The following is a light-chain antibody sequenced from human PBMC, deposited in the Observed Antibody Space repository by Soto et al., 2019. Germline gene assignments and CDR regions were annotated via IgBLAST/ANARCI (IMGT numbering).Light chain of an antibody. CDR1: SSDVGAYNY. CDR3: SPYTSSTNLYA. J-gene: IGLJ1*01. CDR2: DVS. V-gene: IGLV2-14*03. Sequence: QSVLTQPASVSGSPGQSIAISCTGTSSDVGAYNYVSWYQQHPGKAPKLMIYDVSHRPSGVSDRFSGSKSANTASLTISGLQAEDEADYYCSPYTSSTNLYAFGTGTKVTVL.